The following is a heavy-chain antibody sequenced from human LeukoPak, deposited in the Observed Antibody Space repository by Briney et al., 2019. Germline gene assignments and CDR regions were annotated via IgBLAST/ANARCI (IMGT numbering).Heavy chain of an antibody. Sequence: GGSLRLSCAASGFTVTNSYMSWARQAPGKGLEWVSVIYAGGTTSYADSVKGRFTISRDSSKNTLYLQMNSLRAEDTAVYYCAREGYASGTRYGMDVWGQGTTVTVSS. J-gene: IGHJ6*02. CDR1: GFTVTNSY. D-gene: IGHD3-10*01. CDR3: AREGYASGTRYGMDV. V-gene: IGHV3-66*01. CDR2: IYAGGTT.